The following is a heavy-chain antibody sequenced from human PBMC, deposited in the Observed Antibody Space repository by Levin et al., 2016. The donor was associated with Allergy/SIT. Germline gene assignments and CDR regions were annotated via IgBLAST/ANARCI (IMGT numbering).Heavy chain of an antibody. J-gene: IGHJ3*02. Sequence: SETLSLTCTISGGSISSNSYYWGWFRQPPGKGLEWVGSISYSGTTSYSPSLKSRVTISVDTSKTQISLKLTSVTAADTAVYYCARVLPPNRGAFDIWGQGTMVTVSS. CDR2: ISYSGTT. CDR3: ARVLPPNRGAFDI. CDR1: GGSISSNSYY. V-gene: IGHV4-39*07.